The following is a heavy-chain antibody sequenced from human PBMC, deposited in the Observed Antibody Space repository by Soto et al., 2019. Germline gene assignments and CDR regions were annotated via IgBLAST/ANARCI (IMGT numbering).Heavy chain of an antibody. V-gene: IGHV4-30-2*01. CDR2: IYPGGNT. D-gene: IGHD4-17*01. CDR3: ARLDGAAISQ. CDR1: GGSISSSRYP. Sequence: TLSLTCTVAGGSISSSRYPWTWIWQPPGKGLEWLGSIYPGGNTYYSPSLKSRVTIALDTSKSLVSLRLISVTAADTARYYSARLDGAAISQWGQGTLVTVSS. J-gene: IGHJ1*01.